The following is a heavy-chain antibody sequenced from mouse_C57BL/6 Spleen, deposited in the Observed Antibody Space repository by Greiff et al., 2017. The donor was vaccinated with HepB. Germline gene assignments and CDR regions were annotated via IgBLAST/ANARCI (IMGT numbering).Heavy chain of an antibody. CDR3: ARGGQYSDYFDY. D-gene: IGHD3-1*01. CDR1: GYTFTSYW. J-gene: IGHJ2*01. Sequence: QVQLQQPGAELVRPGSSVKLSCKASGYTFTSYWMHWVKQRPIQGLEWIGNIDPSDSETHYNQKFKDKATLTVDKSSSTAYMQLSSLTSEDSAVYYCARGGQYSDYFDYWGQGTTLTVSS. CDR2: IDPSDSET. V-gene: IGHV1-52*01.